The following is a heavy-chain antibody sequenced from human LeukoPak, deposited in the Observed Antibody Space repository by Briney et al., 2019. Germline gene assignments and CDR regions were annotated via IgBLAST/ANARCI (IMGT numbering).Heavy chain of an antibody. CDR3: AALSSSGSYYFDY. Sequence: PSETLSLTCTVSGGSISSGSYYWSWIRQPAGKGLEWIGRIYTSGSTNYNPSLKSRVTISVDTSKNQFSLKLSSVTAADTAVYYCAALSSSGSYYFDYWGQGTLVTVSS. J-gene: IGHJ4*02. CDR2: IYTSGST. CDR1: GGSISSGSYY. D-gene: IGHD3-10*01. V-gene: IGHV4-61*02.